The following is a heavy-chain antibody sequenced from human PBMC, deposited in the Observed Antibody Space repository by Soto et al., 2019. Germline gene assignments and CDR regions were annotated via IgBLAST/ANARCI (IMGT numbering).Heavy chain of an antibody. J-gene: IGHJ4*02. Sequence: GGSLRLSCAASGFTFSSYAMHWVRQAPGKGLEWVAFISYDGSNKYYADSVKGRFTISRDNAKKTVYLQMSSLRVEDTALYYCVRPYYSSSWFPFDRWGQGTLVTVSS. CDR1: GFTFSSYA. D-gene: IGHD6-13*01. CDR2: ISYDGSNK. CDR3: VRPYYSSSWFPFDR. V-gene: IGHV3-30-3*01.